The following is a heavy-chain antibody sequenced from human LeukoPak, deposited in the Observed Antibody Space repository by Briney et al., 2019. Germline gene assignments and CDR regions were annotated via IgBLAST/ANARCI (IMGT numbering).Heavy chain of an antibody. J-gene: IGHJ4*02. Sequence: AGSLRLSCAAAGFSLSDYTMNWVRQAPGKGLEWVSSISSSSSYIYYADSVKGRFTISRDNAKNSLDLQLNSLRAEDSAVYYCARDSFYYDSSGFDYWGQGTLVTVSS. CDR3: ARDSFYYDSSGFDY. V-gene: IGHV3-21*01. CDR2: ISSSSSYI. D-gene: IGHD3-22*01. CDR1: GFSLSDYT.